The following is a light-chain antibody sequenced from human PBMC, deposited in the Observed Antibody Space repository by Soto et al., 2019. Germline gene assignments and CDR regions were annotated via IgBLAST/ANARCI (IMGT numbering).Light chain of an antibody. CDR1: QSVTGTS. Sequence: EIVLTQSPGTLSLSPGERATLSCRASQSVTGTSLAWYQQIPGRAPRLLIYGTSIRATGIPDRFSGSGSGTVFTLTISRLEPEDFAVYYCQQYGSSPLTFGGGTKIEIK. V-gene: IGKV3-20*01. J-gene: IGKJ4*01. CDR3: QQYGSSPLT. CDR2: GTS.